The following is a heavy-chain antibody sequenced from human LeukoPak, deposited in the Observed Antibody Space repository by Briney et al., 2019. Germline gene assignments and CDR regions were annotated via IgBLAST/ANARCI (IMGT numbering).Heavy chain of an antibody. CDR1: GGSISSGGYY. D-gene: IGHD2-2*01. CDR3: ARSRQLLHYYYYYMDV. V-gene: IGHV4-31*03. CDR2: IYYSGST. J-gene: IGHJ6*03. Sequence: SQTLSLTCTVSGGSISSGGYYWSWIRQHPGKGLEWIGYIYYSGSTYNNPSLKSRVTISVDTSKNQFSLKLSSVTAADTAVYYCARSRQLLHYYYYYMDVWGKGTTVTVSS.